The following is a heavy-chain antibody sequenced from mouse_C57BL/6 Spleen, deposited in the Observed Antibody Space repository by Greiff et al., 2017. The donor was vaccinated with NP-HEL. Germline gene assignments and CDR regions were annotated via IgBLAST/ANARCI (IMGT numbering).Heavy chain of an antibody. CDR3: ARGLRRSWYFDV. V-gene: IGHV1-55*01. D-gene: IGHD2-4*01. CDR2: IYPGSGST. CDR1: GYTFTSYW. Sequence: VQLQQPGAELVKPGASVKMSCKASGYTFTSYWITWVKQRPGQGLEWIGDIYPGSGSTNYNEKFKSKATLTVDTSSSTAYMQLSSLTSEDSAVYYCARGLRRSWYFDVWGTGTTVTVSS. J-gene: IGHJ1*03.